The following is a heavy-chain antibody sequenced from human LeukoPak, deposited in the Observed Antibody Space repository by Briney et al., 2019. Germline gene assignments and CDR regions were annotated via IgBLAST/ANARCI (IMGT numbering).Heavy chain of an antibody. CDR3: ARYPRYSSSWPPLDY. CDR2: INPSGGST. J-gene: IGHJ4*02. V-gene: IGHV1-46*01. D-gene: IGHD6-13*01. CDR1: GYTFTSYY. Sequence: GASVKVSCKASGYTFTSYYMHWVRQAPGQGLEWMGIINPSGGSTSYAQKFQGRVTMNRDTSTRTVYMELSSLRSEDTAVYYCARYPRYSSSWPPLDYWGQGTLVTVSS.